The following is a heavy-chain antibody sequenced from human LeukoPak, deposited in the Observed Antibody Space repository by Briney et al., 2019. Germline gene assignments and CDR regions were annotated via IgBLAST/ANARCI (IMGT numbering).Heavy chain of an antibody. CDR3: ASGKIKVLNYYYGMDV. D-gene: IGHD1-14*01. CDR1: GGSISSYY. V-gene: IGHV4-59*08. CDR2: IYYSGST. J-gene: IGHJ6*02. Sequence: SETLSLTSTVSGGSISSYYWSWIRQPPGKGLEWIGYIYYSGSTNYDPSLKSRVTISVDTSKNQFSLKLSSVTAADTAVYYCASGKIKVLNYYYGMDVWGQGTTVTVSS.